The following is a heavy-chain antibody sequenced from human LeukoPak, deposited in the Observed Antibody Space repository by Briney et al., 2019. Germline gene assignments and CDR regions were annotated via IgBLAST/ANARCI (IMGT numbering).Heavy chain of an antibody. CDR1: GFTFSSYA. CDR3: AKDLRPDGVDNFDH. V-gene: IGHV3-23*01. D-gene: IGHD2-8*01. Sequence: RSLRLSCAASGFTFSSYAMNWVRQAPGKGLQWVANILASGSPTYYADSVKGRFIISRDNSKNTVYLQMNSLRVEDTAIYYCAKDLRPDGVDNFDHWGQGILVTVSS. CDR2: ILASGSPT. J-gene: IGHJ4*02.